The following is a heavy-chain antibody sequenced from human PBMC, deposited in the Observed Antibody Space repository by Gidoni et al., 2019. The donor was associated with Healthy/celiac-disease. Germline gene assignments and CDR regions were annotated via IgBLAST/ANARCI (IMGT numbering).Heavy chain of an antibody. V-gene: IGHV4-39*01. D-gene: IGHD6-13*01. J-gene: IGHJ4*02. CDR2: IYYSGST. CDR1: GGSISSSSYY. Sequence: QLQLQESGPGLVKPSETLSLTCTVSGGSISSSSYYWGWFRQPPGKGLEWIGSIYYSGSTYYNPSLKSRVTISVDTSKNQFSLKLSSVTAADTAVYYCARQPIAAAGTAFDYWGQGTLVTVSS. CDR3: ARQPIAAAGTAFDY.